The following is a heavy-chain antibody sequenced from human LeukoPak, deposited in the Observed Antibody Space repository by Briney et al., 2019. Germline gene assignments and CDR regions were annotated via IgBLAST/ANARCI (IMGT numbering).Heavy chain of an antibody. Sequence: PSETLSLTCTVSGGSFSSSTYYWGWVRQPPGKGWEWIGSIYYSGSTYYNPSLMSRVTISVDTSKNQFSLRLSSVTAADTAVYYCARQAFSSGWYSNYWGQGTLVTVSS. V-gene: IGHV4-39*01. D-gene: IGHD6-19*01. CDR2: IYYSGST. CDR1: GGSFSSSTYY. CDR3: ARQAFSSGWYSNY. J-gene: IGHJ4*02.